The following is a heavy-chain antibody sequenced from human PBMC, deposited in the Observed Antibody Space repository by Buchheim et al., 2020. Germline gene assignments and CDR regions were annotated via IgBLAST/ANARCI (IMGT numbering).Heavy chain of an antibody. Sequence: QVQLVESGGGMVKPGGSLRLSCAASGFTFSDYYLTWIRQAPGKGLEWVSYISSSSTYTDYADSVRGRFTISRDNAKNSLYLQMNSLRAEDTAVYYCARIPNVTHFDYWGQGTL. D-gene: IGHD1-1*01. V-gene: IGHV3-11*05. CDR3: ARIPNVTHFDY. J-gene: IGHJ4*02. CDR1: GFTFSDYY. CDR2: ISSSSTYT.